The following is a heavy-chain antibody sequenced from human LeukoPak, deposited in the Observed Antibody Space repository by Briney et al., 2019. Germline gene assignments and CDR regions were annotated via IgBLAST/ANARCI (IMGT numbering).Heavy chain of an antibody. J-gene: IGHJ4*02. CDR1: GFTFSSYA. V-gene: IGHV3-23*01. CDR3: ARHVGRGVIIRGGVDY. CDR2: ISGSGGST. Sequence: PGGSLRLSCAASGFTFSSYAMSWVRQAPGKGLEWVSAISGSGGSTYYADSAKGRFTISRDNSKNTLYLQMNSLRAEDTAVYYCARHVGRGVIIRGGVDYWGQGTLVTVSS. D-gene: IGHD3-10*01.